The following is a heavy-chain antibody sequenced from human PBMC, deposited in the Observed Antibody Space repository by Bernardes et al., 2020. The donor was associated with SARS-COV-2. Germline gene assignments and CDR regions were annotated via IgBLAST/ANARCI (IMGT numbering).Heavy chain of an antibody. J-gene: IGHJ4*02. Sequence: GGSLRLSCAISGFTLRNTAMSWVRQAPGKGLECVSGIDLGGDNTYFADSVKGRFTISRDTSKNTLFLQMNSLRVEDTAVYYCAKEVPANDYWGQGTLVTVSS. V-gene: IGHV3-23*01. CDR2: IDLGGDNT. CDR3: AKEVPANDY. CDR1: GFTLRNTA. D-gene: IGHD2-2*01.